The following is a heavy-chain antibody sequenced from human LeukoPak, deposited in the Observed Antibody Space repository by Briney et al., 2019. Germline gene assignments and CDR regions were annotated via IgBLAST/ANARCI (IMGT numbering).Heavy chain of an antibody. D-gene: IGHD3-22*01. CDR2: ISGSGGST. J-gene: IGHJ3*02. Sequence: GGSLRLSCAASGFTFSSYGMHWVRQAPGKGLEWVSAISGSGGSTYYADSVKGRFTISRDNSKNTLYLQMNSLRAEDTAVYYCAKDPTYYYDSSGYLKLNDAFDIWGQGTMVTVSS. CDR3: AKDPTYYYDSSGYLKLNDAFDI. CDR1: GFTFSSYG. V-gene: IGHV3-23*01.